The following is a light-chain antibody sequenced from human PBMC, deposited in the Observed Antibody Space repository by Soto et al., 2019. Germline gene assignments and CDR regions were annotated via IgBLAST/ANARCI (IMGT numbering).Light chain of an antibody. CDR2: DAS. CDR3: QQYGSSPWT. CDR1: RSVSGN. Sequence: EIVMTQSPPTLSVSPGERATLSCRASRSVSGNLAWYQQKPGQAPRLLIYDASTRATGIPDRFSGSGSGTDFTLTISRLEPEDFAVYYCQQYGSSPWTFGQGTKVDIK. J-gene: IGKJ1*01. V-gene: IGKV3-20*01.